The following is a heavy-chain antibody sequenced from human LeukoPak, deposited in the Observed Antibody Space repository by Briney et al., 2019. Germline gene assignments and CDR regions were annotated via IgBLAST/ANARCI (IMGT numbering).Heavy chain of an antibody. CDR2: IYYSGST. Sequence: SETLSLTCTVSGGSISSYYWSWIRQPPGKGLEWIGYIYYSGSTYYNPSLKSRVTISVDTSKNQFSLKLSSVTAADTAVYYCARVKQLVRYFDYWGQGTLVTVSS. D-gene: IGHD6-13*01. J-gene: IGHJ4*02. CDR3: ARVKQLVRYFDY. CDR1: GGSISSYY. V-gene: IGHV4-30-4*08.